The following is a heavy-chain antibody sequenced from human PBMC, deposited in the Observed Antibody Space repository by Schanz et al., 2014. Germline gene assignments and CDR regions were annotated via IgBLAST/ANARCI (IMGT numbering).Heavy chain of an antibody. V-gene: IGHV4-39*02. Sequence: QLQLQESGPGLVKPSETLSLTCTVSGGSISSSSYYWGWIRQPPGKGLEWIGSIFYSGSTYYNLSPKSRFSISVDTSKNHSPRKVTSVTAAETAVYYCARENVGRGFDYWGRGALVTVSS. CDR2: IFYSGST. J-gene: IGHJ4*02. D-gene: IGHD3-10*02. CDR1: GGSISSSSYY. CDR3: ARENVGRGFDY.